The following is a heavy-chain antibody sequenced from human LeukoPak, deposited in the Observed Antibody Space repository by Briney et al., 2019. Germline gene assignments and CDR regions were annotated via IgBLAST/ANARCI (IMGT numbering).Heavy chain of an antibody. J-gene: IGHJ6*03. V-gene: IGHV4-4*07. Sequence: SETLSLTCTVSGGSISNYYWSWIRQPAGKGLEWIGRIYTSGSTNYNPSLKSRVTMSVDTSKNQFSLKLSSVTAADTAVYYCAREGGGFYYYYYYMDVWGKGTTVTVSS. CDR1: GGSISNYY. D-gene: IGHD2-15*01. CDR2: IYTSGST. CDR3: AREGGGFYYYYYYMDV.